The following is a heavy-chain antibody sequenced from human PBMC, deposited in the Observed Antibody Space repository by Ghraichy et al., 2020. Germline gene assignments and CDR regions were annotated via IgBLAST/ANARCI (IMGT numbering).Heavy chain of an antibody. CDR2: IWSTDGST. CDR3: AKGICSSTSCSFCFGS. V-gene: IGHV3-23*01. Sequence: ESLNISCAASGFTFSSYGMNWVRQAPGKGLEWVSGIWSTDGSTYYTDSVKGRFTISRDSSKNTVYLQMNSLRAEDTAIYYCAKGICSSTSCSFCFGSWGQGTLVTVSS. D-gene: IGHD2-2*01. J-gene: IGHJ4*02. CDR1: GFTFSSYG.